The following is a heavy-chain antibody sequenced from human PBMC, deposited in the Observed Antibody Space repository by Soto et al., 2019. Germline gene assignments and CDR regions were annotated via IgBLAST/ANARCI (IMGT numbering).Heavy chain of an antibody. D-gene: IGHD3-16*01. CDR3: AREGDVGWGFRY. CDR2: ISGSGTI. Sequence: VQLVESGGGLVQPGGSLRLSCAASGFSFSTYEMNWVRQAPGKGLAWVSYISGSGTIYYADSVKGRFTISRDNARNSMWLQTNSLRAEDTAVYYCAREGDVGWGFRYWGQGTLVTVSS. CDR1: GFSFSTYE. J-gene: IGHJ4*02. V-gene: IGHV3-48*03.